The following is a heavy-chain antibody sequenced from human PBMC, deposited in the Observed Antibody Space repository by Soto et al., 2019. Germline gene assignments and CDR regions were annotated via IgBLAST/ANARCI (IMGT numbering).Heavy chain of an antibody. D-gene: IGHD6-13*01. V-gene: IGHV3-33*06. CDR3: AKDNSSWVHDAFDM. J-gene: IGHJ3*02. CDR1: GFTFCIYG. CDR2: IWYDGSIK. Sequence: SLKLSCAACGFTFCIYGMHWVRQAPGKGLEWVAVIWYDGSIKSYADSVKGRLTISRDNSRNRLYLQINSLRAEDTAVYFYAKDNSSWVHDAFDMWGQGTMGTVSS.